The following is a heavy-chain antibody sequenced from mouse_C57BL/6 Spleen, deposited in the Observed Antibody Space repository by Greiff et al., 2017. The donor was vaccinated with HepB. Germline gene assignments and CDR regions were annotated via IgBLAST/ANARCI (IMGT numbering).Heavy chain of an antibody. D-gene: IGHD1-1*01. V-gene: IGHV5-9-1*02. Sequence: EVKLVESGEGLVKPGGSLKLSCAASGFTFSSYAMSWVRQTPEKRLEWVAYISSGGDYIYYADTVKGRFTISRDNARNTLYLQMSSLKSEDTAMYYCTREGDYYGSSMDYWGQGTSVTVSS. CDR2: ISSGGDYI. CDR3: TREGDYYGSSMDY. CDR1: GFTFSSYA. J-gene: IGHJ4*01.